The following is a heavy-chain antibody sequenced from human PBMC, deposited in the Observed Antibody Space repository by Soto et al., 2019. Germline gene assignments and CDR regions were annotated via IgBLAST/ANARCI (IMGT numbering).Heavy chain of an antibody. CDR2: ITAFNGNT. Sequence: QVHLVQSGAEVEKPGASVKVSCKASGYNFTDYGISWVRQAPGQGLQWMGWITAFNGNTTYAQQFQDRVNMTTDTSTSTGYMELRSLESDDTAVYYCARISQSDFWSGYYYLFDYWGQGTLVTVSS. CDR3: ARISQSDFWSGYYYLFDY. D-gene: IGHD3-3*01. CDR1: GYNFTDYG. V-gene: IGHV1-18*01. J-gene: IGHJ4*02.